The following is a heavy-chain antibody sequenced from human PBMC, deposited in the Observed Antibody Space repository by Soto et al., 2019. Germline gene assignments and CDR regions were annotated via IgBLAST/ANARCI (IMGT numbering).Heavy chain of an antibody. CDR3: ARGLNYYASGSPSCGLDV. Sequence: QTRALHCAISGDDVSCNSAAFNSIRQSPSRGLELLGTTYSTSKRYNEYAVSVESRITTTPDPTKTQCSLQLNSVTPEDTAVYFCARGLNYYASGSPSCGLDVWGQATTVT. D-gene: IGHD3-10*01. CDR2: TYSTSKRYN. CDR1: GDDVSCNSAA. J-gene: IGHJ6*02. V-gene: IGHV6-1*01.